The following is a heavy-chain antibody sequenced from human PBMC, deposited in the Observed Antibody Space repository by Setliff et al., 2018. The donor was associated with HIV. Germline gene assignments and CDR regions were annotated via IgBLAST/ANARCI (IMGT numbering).Heavy chain of an antibody. CDR2: ISGSGGST. V-gene: IGHV3-23*01. Sequence: LRLSCAASGFTFSSYAMSWVRQAPGKGLEWVSAISGSGGSTYYADSVKGRFTISRDNAKNSLYLQMNSLRAEDTAVYYCARDPITMVRGVVGPFDYWGQGTLVTVSS. CDR3: ARDPITMVRGVVGPFDY. J-gene: IGHJ4*02. D-gene: IGHD3-10*01. CDR1: GFTFSSYA.